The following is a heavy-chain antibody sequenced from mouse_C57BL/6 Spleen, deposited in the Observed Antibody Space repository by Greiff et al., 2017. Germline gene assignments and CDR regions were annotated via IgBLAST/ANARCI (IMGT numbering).Heavy chain of an antibody. Sequence: VQLVESGAELARPGASVKMSCKASGYTFTSYTMHWVKQRPGQGLEWIGYINPSSGYTKYNQKFKDQATLTADKSSSTAYMQLSSLTSEDSAVYYCAGVCDYGAGGYFDYWGQGTTLTVSS. D-gene: IGHD2-4*01. CDR3: AGVCDYGAGGYFDY. V-gene: IGHV1-4*01. CDR2: INPSSGYT. J-gene: IGHJ2*01. CDR1: GYTFTSYT.